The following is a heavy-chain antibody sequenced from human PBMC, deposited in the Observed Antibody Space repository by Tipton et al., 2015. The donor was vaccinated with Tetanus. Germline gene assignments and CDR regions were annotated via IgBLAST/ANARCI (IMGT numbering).Heavy chain of an antibody. CDR1: GGSFRGYS. Sequence: TLSLTCAVSGGSFRGYSWGWVRQPPGKGLEWIGEINHSGKPTYNPSLKSRVTMSLDTSNHHFSLSLSSVTAADTAVYYCARDINYASDYWGQGTLVTVSS. V-gene: IGHV4-34*01. CDR2: INHSGKP. J-gene: IGHJ4*02. CDR3: ARDINYASDY. D-gene: IGHD4-11*01.